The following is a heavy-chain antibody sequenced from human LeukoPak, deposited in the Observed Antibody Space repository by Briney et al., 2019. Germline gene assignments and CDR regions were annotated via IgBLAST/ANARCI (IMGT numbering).Heavy chain of an antibody. CDR1: RFTFSNYA. CDR2: ISSTSSNI. J-gene: IGHJ3*02. D-gene: IGHD5-12*01. Sequence: GGSLRLSCVASRFTFSNYAMNWVRQAPGKGLEWVSSISSTSSNIYYADSVKGRFTISRDNAKNSLCLQMNSLRAEDTAVYYCARGGYSGYVTFDIWGQGTMVTVSS. CDR3: ARGGYSGYVTFDI. V-gene: IGHV3-21*01.